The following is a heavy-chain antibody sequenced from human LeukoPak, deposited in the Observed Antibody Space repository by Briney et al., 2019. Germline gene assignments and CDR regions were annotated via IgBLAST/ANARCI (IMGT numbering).Heavy chain of an antibody. CDR1: GYTLIGYY. Sequence: ASVKVSCKASGYTLIGYYLHWVRQAPGQGLEWMGWIYPKSGDTNYAQNFQGRVTMTRDTSISTAYMELNRLRSDDTAVYYCARGRAAGYHSGSHRYYYYYMDVWGKGTTVTVSS. V-gene: IGHV1-2*02. CDR3: ARGRAAGYHSGSHRYYYYYMDV. CDR2: IYPKSGDT. D-gene: IGHD3-10*01. J-gene: IGHJ6*03.